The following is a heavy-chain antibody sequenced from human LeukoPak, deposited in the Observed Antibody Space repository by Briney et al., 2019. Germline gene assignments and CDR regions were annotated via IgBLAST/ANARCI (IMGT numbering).Heavy chain of an antibody. CDR1: GDSVSRSDSY. D-gene: IGHD3-22*01. CDR2: IYYSGRT. V-gene: IGHV4-39*01. J-gene: IGHJ1*01. Sequence: SETLSLTCSVSGDSVSRSDSYWDWIRQPPGKGLEWFGTIYYSGRTYYSPSLKSRVTMSVDPSNNQFPLTLRSVTAADTAVYYCARRRYYDGSGYLEWGQGTLLSVSS. CDR3: ARRRYYDGSGYLE.